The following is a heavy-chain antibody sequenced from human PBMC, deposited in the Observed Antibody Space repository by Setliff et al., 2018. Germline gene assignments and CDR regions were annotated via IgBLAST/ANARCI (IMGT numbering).Heavy chain of an antibody. CDR2: MHSDDRSI. CDR3: ARDSRARIPIFGVLTNWFDP. V-gene: IGHV3-74*03. CDR1: GFIFSGYW. Sequence: LRLSCAASGFIFSGYWMHWVRQAPGKGLMWVSRMHSDDRSITYADSVKGRFTISRDNSKNTLYLQMNSLRAEDTAVYYCARDSRARIPIFGVLTNWFDPWGQGTLVTVSS. J-gene: IGHJ5*02. D-gene: IGHD3-3*01.